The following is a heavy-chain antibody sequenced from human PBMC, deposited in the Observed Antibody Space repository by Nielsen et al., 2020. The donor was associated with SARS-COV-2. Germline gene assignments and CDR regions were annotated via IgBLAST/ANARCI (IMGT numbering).Heavy chain of an antibody. D-gene: IGHD4-23*01. J-gene: IGHJ6*02. CDR3: ARDYCGNLGFWGRYGMDV. Sequence: GESLKISCAASGFTFDDYGMSWVRQAPGKGLEWVSGINWNGGSTGYADSVKGRFTISRDNAKNSLYLQMNSLRAEDTALYHCARDYCGNLGFWGRYGMDVWGQGTTVTVSS. V-gene: IGHV3-20*01. CDR2: INWNGGST. CDR1: GFTFDDYG.